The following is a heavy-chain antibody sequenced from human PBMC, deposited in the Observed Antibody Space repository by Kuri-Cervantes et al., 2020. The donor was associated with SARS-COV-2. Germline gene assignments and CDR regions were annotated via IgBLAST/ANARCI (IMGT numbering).Heavy chain of an antibody. CDR2: ISGSGGST. CDR1: GFTFSSYA. D-gene: IGHD3-22*01. V-gene: IGHV3-23*01. CDR3: AKDISSGYYFDAFDI. J-gene: IGHJ3*02. Sequence: GGSLRLSCAASGFTFSSYAMSWVRQAPGKGLEWVSAISGSGGSTYYADSVKGRFTISRDNSKNPLYLQMNSLRAEDTAVYYCAKDISSGYYFDAFDIWGQGTMVTVSS.